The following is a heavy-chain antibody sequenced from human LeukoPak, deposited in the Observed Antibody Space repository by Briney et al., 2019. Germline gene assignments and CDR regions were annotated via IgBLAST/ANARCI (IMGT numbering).Heavy chain of an antibody. J-gene: IGHJ4*02. CDR3: ARFIPVLAFDY. CDR1: GFTFSSYS. CDR2: ISSSSSTI. Sequence: GGSLRLSCAASGFTFSSYSMNWVRQAPGKGLEWVSYISSSSSTIYYADSVKGRFTISRDNAKNSLYLQMNSLRAEDTAVYYCARFIPVLAFDYWGQGTLVTVSS. V-gene: IGHV3-48*01. D-gene: IGHD3-16*01.